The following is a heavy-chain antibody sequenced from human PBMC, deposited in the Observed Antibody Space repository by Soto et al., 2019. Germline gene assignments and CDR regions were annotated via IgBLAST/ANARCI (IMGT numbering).Heavy chain of an antibody. D-gene: IGHD6-19*01. V-gene: IGHV3-30-3*01. CDR3: ARTDSSGWHRYYYYGMDV. CDR2: ISYDGSKK. Sequence: GGSLRLSCAASGFTFSSYAMHWVRQAPGKGLEWVAVISYDGSKKYYADSVKGRFTISRDNSKNTLYLQMNSLRAEDTAVYYCARTDSSGWHRYYYYGMDVWGQGTTVTVSS. CDR1: GFTFSSYA. J-gene: IGHJ6*02.